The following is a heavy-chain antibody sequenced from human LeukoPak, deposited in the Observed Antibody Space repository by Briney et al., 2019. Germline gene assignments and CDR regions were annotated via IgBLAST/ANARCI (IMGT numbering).Heavy chain of an antibody. Sequence: ASVKVSCKASGGTFSSYAISWLRPAPGQGLEWMGRIIPILGIANYAQKFQGRVTITADKSTSTAYMELSSLRSEDTAVYYCARGSGNNDYWGQGTLVTVSS. CDR2: IIPILGIA. CDR3: ARGSGNNDY. D-gene: IGHD3-10*01. CDR1: GGTFSSYA. V-gene: IGHV1-69*04. J-gene: IGHJ4*02.